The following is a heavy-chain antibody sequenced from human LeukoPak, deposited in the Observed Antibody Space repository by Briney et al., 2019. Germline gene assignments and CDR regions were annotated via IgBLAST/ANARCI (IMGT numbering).Heavy chain of an antibody. D-gene: IGHD2-15*01. CDR3: ARVVVAATNWFDP. Sequence: SETLSLTCTVSGGSISSYYWSWIRQPPGKGLEWIGYIYYSGSTNYNPSLKSRVTISVDTSKNQFSLKLSSVTAADTAVYYCARVVVAATNWFDPWGQGTLVTVSS. V-gene: IGHV4-59*01. CDR2: IYYSGST. CDR1: GGSISSYY. J-gene: IGHJ5*02.